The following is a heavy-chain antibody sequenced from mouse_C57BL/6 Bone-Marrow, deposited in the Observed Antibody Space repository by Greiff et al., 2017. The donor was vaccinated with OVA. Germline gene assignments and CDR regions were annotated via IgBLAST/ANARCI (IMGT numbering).Heavy chain of an antibody. D-gene: IGHD1-1*01. J-gene: IGHJ1*03. CDR2: INPNNGGT. CDR1: GYTFTDYY. Sequence: EVKLQESGPELVKPGASVKISCKASGYTFTDYYMNWVKQSHGKSLEWIGDINPNNGGTSYNQKFKGKATLTVDKSSSTAYMELRSLTSEDSAVYHCERQRGSSFYWYFDVWGTGTTVTVSS. V-gene: IGHV1-26*01. CDR3: ERQRGSSFYWYFDV.